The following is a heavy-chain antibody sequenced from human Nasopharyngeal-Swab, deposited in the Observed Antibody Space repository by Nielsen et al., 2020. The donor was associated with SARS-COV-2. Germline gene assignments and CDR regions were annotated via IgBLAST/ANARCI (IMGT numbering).Heavy chain of an antibody. CDR1: GFTFSGYS. J-gene: IGHJ3*02. CDR2: ISSSSSYI. Sequence: GESLKISCAASGFTFSGYSMNWVRQAPGKGLEWVSSISSSSSYIYYADSVKGRFTISRDNAKNSLYLQMNSLRAEDTAVYYCARASYGDYIQVGACDIWGQGTMVTVSS. CDR3: ARASYGDYIQVGACDI. D-gene: IGHD4-17*01. V-gene: IGHV3-21*01.